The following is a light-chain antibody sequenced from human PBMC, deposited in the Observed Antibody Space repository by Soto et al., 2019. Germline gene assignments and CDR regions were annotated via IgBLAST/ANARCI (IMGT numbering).Light chain of an antibody. CDR2: AAS. CDR1: QSISGSY. CDR3: QQYGTSPYT. V-gene: IGKV3-20*01. Sequence: EIVLTQSPGTLSLSPGERATLPCRASQSISGSYLAWYQQKPGQAPRLLIFAASSRATGIPDRFKGSVSGTDFTLSISRLEPEDFAVYFCQQYGTSPYTFGQGTKVDIK. J-gene: IGKJ2*01.